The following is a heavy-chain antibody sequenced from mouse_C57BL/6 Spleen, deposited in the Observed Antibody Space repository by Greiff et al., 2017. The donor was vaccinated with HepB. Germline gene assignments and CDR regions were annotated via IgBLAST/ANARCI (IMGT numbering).Heavy chain of an antibody. J-gene: IGHJ1*03. V-gene: IGHV1-69*01. CDR3: AITGGYFDV. CDR2: IDPSDSYT. D-gene: IGHD4-1*01. CDR1: GYTFTSYW. Sequence: QVQLKQPGAELVMPGASVKLSCKASGYTFTSYWMHWVKQRPGQGLEWIGEIDPSDSYTNYNQKFKGKSTLTVDKSSSTAYMQLSSLTSEDSAVYYCAITGGYFDVWGTGTTVTVSS.